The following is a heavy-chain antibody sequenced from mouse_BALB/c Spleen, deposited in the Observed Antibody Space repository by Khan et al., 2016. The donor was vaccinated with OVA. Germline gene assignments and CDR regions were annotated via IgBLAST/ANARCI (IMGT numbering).Heavy chain of an antibody. CDR1: GFLLTYYG. J-gene: IGHJ4*01. D-gene: IGHD2-10*01. Sequence: QVQLQQSGPGLAAPSQSLSITCTISGFLLTYYGVHWVRQPPGKGLEWLAVIWSDGSTTYNSALKSRLTITKDNSQSQVFLKMNSLQTDDTAIYFCARQPYYHYNIMDYWGQGTSVTVSS. CDR2: IWSDGST. CDR3: ARQPYYHYNIMDY. V-gene: IGHV2-6-1*01.